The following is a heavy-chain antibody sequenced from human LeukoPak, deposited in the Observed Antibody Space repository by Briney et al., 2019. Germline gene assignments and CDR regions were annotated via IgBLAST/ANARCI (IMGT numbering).Heavy chain of an antibody. CDR3: ERGGYDAVDI. J-gene: IGHJ3*02. Sequence: PGGSLRLSCAASGFTVSSNYMSWVRQAPGKGLEWVSGIYSGGSTYYADSVKGRFTIYRDNSKNTLYLQMNRLRGEETAVYYCERGGYDAVDIWGEGTMVTVSS. CDR2: IYSGGST. D-gene: IGHD3-16*01. CDR1: GFTVSSNY. V-gene: IGHV3-53*01.